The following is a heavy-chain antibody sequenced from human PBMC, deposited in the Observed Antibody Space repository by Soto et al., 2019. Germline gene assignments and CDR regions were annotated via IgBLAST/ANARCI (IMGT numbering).Heavy chain of an antibody. J-gene: IGHJ6*02. CDR3: ARDLPTSLWYYDFWWAYYGMDV. Sequence: ASVKVSCKASGYTFTSYGISWVRQAPGQGLEWMGWISAYNGNTNYAQKLQGRVTMTTDTSTSTAYMELRSLRSDDTAVYYCARDLPTSLWYYDFWWAYYGMDVWGQGTTVTVYS. CDR1: GYTFTSYG. CDR2: ISAYNGNT. V-gene: IGHV1-18*04. D-gene: IGHD3-3*01.